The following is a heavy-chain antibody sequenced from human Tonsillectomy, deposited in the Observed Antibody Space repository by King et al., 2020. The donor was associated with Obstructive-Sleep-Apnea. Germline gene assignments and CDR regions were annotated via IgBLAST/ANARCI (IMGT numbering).Heavy chain of an antibody. CDR3: ARGHGWGGSSDWFDP. D-gene: IGHD3-10*01. Sequence: QLQESGPGLVKPWGTLSLTCAISGGSISSSKWWSWVRQAPGNRLEWIGEISQSGSTNYNPPLKSRVTISEDKSKNQFSLMLKSLTAADTAVYFCARGHGWGGSSDWFDPWGPGILVTVS. V-gene: IGHV4-4*02. CDR1: GGSISSSKW. J-gene: IGHJ5*02. CDR2: ISQSGST.